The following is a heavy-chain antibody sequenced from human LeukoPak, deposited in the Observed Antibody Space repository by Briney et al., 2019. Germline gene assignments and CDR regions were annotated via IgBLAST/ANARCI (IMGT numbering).Heavy chain of an antibody. CDR1: GFRFTSFG. Sequence: ASVKVSCKASGFRFTSFGVSWVRQAPGQGLEWMRWISTYSGITHYGEKFEDRVTMTVDTSTTTVYMELRNLTYDDTAVYYCARDSDYSGNGNGDWFDPWGQGTAVTVSS. CDR3: ARDSDYSGNGNGDWFDP. V-gene: IGHV1-18*04. CDR2: ISTYSGIT. J-gene: IGHJ5*02. D-gene: IGHD4-11*01.